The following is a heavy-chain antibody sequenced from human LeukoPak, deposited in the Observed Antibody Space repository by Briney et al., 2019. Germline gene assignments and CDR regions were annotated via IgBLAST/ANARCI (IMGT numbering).Heavy chain of an antibody. CDR2: ISGSGDST. D-gene: IGHD5-12*01. Sequence: GSLRLSCAASGFTFSSYAMSWVRQAPGKGLEWVSYISGSGDSTYYEDSVKGRFTISRDNSKNTLYLQMKSLRAEDTAVYYCAKSLPSWLQALDYRGQGTLVTVSS. CDR1: GFTFSSYA. V-gene: IGHV3-23*01. J-gene: IGHJ4*02. CDR3: AKSLPSWLQALDY.